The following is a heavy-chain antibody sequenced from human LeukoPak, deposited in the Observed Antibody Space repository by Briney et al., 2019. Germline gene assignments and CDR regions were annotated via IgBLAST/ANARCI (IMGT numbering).Heavy chain of an antibody. J-gene: IGHJ4*02. CDR3: APAANIDY. CDR2: ISYDGSNK. V-gene: IGHV3-30-3*01. CDR1: GFTFSDYY. D-gene: IGHD2-2*01. Sequence: GGSLRLSCAASGFTFSDYYMSWIRQAPGKGLEWVAVISYDGSNKYYADSVKGRFTISRDNSKNTLYLQMNSLRAEDTAVYSCAPAANIDYWGQGPLVTVSS.